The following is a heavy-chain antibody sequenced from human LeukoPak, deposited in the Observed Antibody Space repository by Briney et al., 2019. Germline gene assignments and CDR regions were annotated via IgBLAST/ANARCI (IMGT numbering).Heavy chain of an antibody. V-gene: IGHV3-66*01. Sequence: GGSLRLSCAASGFTVSSNSMSWVRQAPGKGLEWVSVIYGGGSTDYADSVKGRFTISRDNAKNSLYLQMNSLRAEDTAVYYCAGDHRYYDILTGYYDEYYFDYWGQGTLVTVSS. D-gene: IGHD3-9*01. CDR3: AGDHRYYDILTGYYDEYYFDY. J-gene: IGHJ4*02. CDR1: GFTVSSNS. CDR2: IYGGGST.